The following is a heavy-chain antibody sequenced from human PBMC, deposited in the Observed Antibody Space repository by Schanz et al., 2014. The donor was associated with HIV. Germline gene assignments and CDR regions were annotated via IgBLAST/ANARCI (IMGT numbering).Heavy chain of an antibody. CDR1: GFTFSSYG. V-gene: IGHV3-72*01. Sequence: VQLVESGGGVVQPGRSLRLSCAASGFTFSSYGMHWVRQAPGKGLEWVARSRVKSDSYATEYAASVTGRFTISRDDSKNSVYLQTNSLNIEDTAVYYCRGYRFYYGVDFWGQGTTVTVS. CDR2: SRVKSDSYAT. J-gene: IGHJ6*02. D-gene: IGHD5-18*01. CDR3: RGYRFYYGVDF.